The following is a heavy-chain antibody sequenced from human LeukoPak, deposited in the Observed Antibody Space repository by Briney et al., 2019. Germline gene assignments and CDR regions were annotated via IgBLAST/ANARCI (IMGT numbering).Heavy chain of an antibody. CDR1: GFTFSSYA. Sequence: PGGSLRLSCAASGFTFSSYAMSWVREARGKGLEGGSAISGSGGSTYYADSVKGRFTISRDNSKNTLYLQMNSLRAEDTAVYYCAKATWELGYGMDVWGQGTTVTVSS. CDR2: ISGSGGST. D-gene: IGHD1-26*01. V-gene: IGHV3-23*01. J-gene: IGHJ6*02. CDR3: AKATWELGYGMDV.